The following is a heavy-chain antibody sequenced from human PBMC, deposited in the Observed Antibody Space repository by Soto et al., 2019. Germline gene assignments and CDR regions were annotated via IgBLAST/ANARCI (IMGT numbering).Heavy chain of an antibody. D-gene: IGHD3-22*01. J-gene: IGHJ4*02. Sequence: QVQLQESGPGLVKPSETLSLTCTVSGASISSYYWSWIRQPPGKGLEWIGYIYYSGSTNYNPSLNSRVPIAXDTSKNQFSLKLSSVTAADTAVYYCARSRGGYFDYWGQGTLVTVSS. CDR1: GASISSYY. CDR2: IYYSGST. V-gene: IGHV4-59*01. CDR3: ARSRGGYFDY.